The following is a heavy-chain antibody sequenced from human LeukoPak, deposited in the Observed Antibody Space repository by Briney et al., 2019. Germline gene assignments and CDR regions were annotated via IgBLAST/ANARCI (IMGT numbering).Heavy chain of an antibody. Sequence: GGSLRLSCAASGFALSSYAMSWARQAPGKGLEWVSSIDSSGGYMFYADSVKGRFIISRDNAKDSLYLQMNSLRAEDTAVYYCAKMIGGSYFQFDYWGQGTLVTVSS. D-gene: IGHD1-26*01. V-gene: IGHV3-21*04. CDR1: GFALSSYA. CDR3: AKMIGGSYFQFDY. CDR2: IDSSGGYM. J-gene: IGHJ4*02.